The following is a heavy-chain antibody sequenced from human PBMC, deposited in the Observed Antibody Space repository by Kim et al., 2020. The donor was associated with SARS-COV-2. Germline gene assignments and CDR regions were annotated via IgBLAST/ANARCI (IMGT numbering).Heavy chain of an antibody. CDR1: GYTFTGYY. V-gene: IGHV1-2*02. CDR3: AREGLGYCSSTSCYAFDI. J-gene: IGHJ3*02. Sequence: ASVKVSCKASGYTFTGYYMHWVRQAPGQGLEWMGWINPNSGGTNYAQKFQGRVTMTRDTSISTAYMELSRLRSDDTAVYYCAREGLGYCSSTSCYAFDIWGQGTMVTVSS. CDR2: INPNSGGT. D-gene: IGHD2-2*01.